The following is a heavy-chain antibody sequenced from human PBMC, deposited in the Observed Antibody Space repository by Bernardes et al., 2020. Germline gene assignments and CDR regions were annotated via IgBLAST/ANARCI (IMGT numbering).Heavy chain of an antibody. V-gene: IGHV1-8*01. CDR3: ARVFRFTWRNYGMDV. J-gene: IGHJ6*02. CDR1: GYTFTSYD. D-gene: IGHD3-3*01. CDR2: MNPNSGNT. Sequence: ASVKVSCKASGYTFTSYDINWVRQAPGQGLEWMGWMNPNSGNTGYAQKFQGRVTMTRNTSISTAYMELSSLRSEDTAVYYCARVFRFTWRNYGMDVWGQGTTVTVSS.